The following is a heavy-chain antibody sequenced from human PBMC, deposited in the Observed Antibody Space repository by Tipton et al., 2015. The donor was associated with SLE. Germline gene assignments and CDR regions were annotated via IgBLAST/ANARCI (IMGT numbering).Heavy chain of an antibody. CDR1: GFSFSTYA. Sequence: QLVQSGGGLVQPGGSLRLSCAASGFSFSTYALHWVRQAPGRGLEWVTIISYDGTDKYYADSVKGRFSVSRDNSKSTLFLQMNSLRTEDTAVYYCASDSVGLYSSAWATLDYWGQGTLVTVSS. D-gene: IGHD6-19*01. J-gene: IGHJ4*02. CDR2: ISYDGTDK. V-gene: IGHV3-30-3*01. CDR3: ASDSVGLYSSAWATLDY.